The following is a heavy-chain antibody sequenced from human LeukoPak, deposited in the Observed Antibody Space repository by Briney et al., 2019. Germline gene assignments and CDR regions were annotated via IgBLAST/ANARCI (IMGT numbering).Heavy chain of an antibody. CDR3: AREPRYCHSSTCYEDSDYSNYHLFDS. Sequence: GASVKVSCKGSGYNFTNYAMNWVRQAPGQGLEWMGWINTNTGNPTYAQDFRGRFVFSLDTSVSTAYLQISSLKTEDTAVYYCAREPRYCHSSTCYEDSDYSNYHLFDSWGQGALVTVSS. D-gene: IGHD4-11*01. V-gene: IGHV7-4-1*02. J-gene: IGHJ4*02. CDR2: INTNTGNP. CDR1: GYNFTNYA.